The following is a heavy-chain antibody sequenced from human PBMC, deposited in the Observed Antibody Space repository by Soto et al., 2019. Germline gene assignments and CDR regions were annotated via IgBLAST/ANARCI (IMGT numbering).Heavy chain of an antibody. CDR2: IVVGSGNT. CDR1: GLTFTSSA. CDR3: AAVGYSGYDYHFDE. J-gene: IGHJ4*02. V-gene: IGHV1-58*01. Sequence: SVPVPCKASGLTFTSSAVQWVRHSRGQRLEWIGWIVVGSGNTNYAQKFQERVTITRDMSTSTAYMELSSLRSEDTAVYYWAAVGYSGYDYHFDEWGQGNLVTVYS. D-gene: IGHD5-12*01.